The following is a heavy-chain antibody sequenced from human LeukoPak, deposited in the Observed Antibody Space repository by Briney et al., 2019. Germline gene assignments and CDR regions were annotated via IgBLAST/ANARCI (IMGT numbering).Heavy chain of an antibody. J-gene: IGHJ5*02. CDR3: ARRNGSGSYYNWFDP. Sequence: SETLCLTCAVYGGSFSGYYWSWIRQPPGKGLEWIGEINHSGSTNYNPSLKSRVTISVDTSKNQFSLKLSSVTAADTAVYYCARRNGSGSYYNWFDPRGQGTLAADSS. V-gene: IGHV4-34*01. CDR1: GGSFSGYY. CDR2: INHSGST. D-gene: IGHD3-10*01.